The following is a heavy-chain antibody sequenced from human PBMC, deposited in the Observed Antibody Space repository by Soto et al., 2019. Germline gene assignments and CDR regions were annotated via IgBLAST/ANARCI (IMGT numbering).Heavy chain of an antibody. CDR3: ARGRGSSSWSSFRNWFDP. D-gene: IGHD6-13*01. V-gene: IGHV4-34*01. Sequence: PSETLSLTCAVYGGSFSGYYWSWIRQPPGKGLEWIGEINHSGSTNYNPSLKSRVTISVDTSKNQFSLKLSSVTAADTAVYYCARGRGSSSWSSFRNWFDPWGQGTLVTVSS. CDR2: INHSGST. CDR1: GGSFSGYY. J-gene: IGHJ5*02.